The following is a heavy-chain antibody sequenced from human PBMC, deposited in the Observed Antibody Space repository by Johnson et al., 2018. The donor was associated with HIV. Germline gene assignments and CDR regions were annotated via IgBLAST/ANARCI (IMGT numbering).Heavy chain of an antibody. Sequence: VQLVESGGGLVQPGRSLRLSCAASGFTFDDYAMHWVRQAPGKGLGWVSGISWNSGSIGYVDSVKGRFTISRDNAKNSLYLQMNSLRAEDTAVYYCARGKGGYSGYDRGGRAFDIWGQGTMVTVSS. CDR1: GFTFDDYA. CDR3: ARGKGGYSGYDRGGRAFDI. CDR2: ISWNSGSI. D-gene: IGHD5-12*01. V-gene: IGHV3-9*01. J-gene: IGHJ3*02.